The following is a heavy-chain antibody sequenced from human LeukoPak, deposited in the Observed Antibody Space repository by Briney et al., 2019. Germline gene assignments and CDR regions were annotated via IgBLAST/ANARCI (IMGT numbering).Heavy chain of an antibody. V-gene: IGHV4-61*02. Sequence: SQTLSLTCTVSGGSISSGSYYWSWIRQPAGKGLEWIGRIYTSGSTNYNPSLKGRVTISVDTSKNQFSLKLSSVTAADTAVYYCARAVGAILVDYWGQGTLVTVSS. CDR3: ARAVGAILVDY. J-gene: IGHJ4*02. D-gene: IGHD1-26*01. CDR2: IYTSGST. CDR1: GGSISSGSYY.